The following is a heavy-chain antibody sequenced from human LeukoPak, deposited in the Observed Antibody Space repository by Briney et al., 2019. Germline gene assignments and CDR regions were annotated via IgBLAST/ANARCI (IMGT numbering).Heavy chain of an antibody. Sequence: PGGSLRLSCAASGFTISSYGMHWVRKAQGKGQEWVANIKPDGSKKYYADSVRGRFTISRDNTEKSLYLQMTSLGAEATAVYYCARETSDLYSESWSEYFQYWGQGTLVTVSS. CDR3: ARETSDLYSESWSEYFQY. CDR1: GFTISSYG. D-gene: IGHD6-13*01. CDR2: IKPDGSKK. V-gene: IGHV3-7*05. J-gene: IGHJ1*01.